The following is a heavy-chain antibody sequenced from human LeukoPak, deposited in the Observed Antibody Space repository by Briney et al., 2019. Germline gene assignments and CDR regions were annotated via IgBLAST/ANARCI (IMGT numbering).Heavy chain of an antibody. J-gene: IGHJ6*02. Sequence: GESLTLSCAASGFAFSNYWMHWVRQAPGKGLVWVSRITSGGSSTRYADSVKGRFTISRDNAKNTLYLQMNSLRAEDTAVYYCARDLHILTGYFGYGMDVWGQGTTVTVSS. V-gene: IGHV3-74*01. CDR2: ITSGGSST. CDR3: ARDLHILTGYFGYGMDV. CDR1: GFAFSNYW. D-gene: IGHD3-9*01.